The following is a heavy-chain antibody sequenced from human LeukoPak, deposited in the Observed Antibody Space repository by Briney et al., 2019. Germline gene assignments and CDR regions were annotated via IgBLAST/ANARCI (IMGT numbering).Heavy chain of an antibody. CDR1: GYTFNTYA. Sequence: ASVTVSFKASGYTFNTYAIHWVRQAPGQRLEWMGWIDTSNGNTKYSQKLQGRVTMTTDTSASTAYMDLSSLRSEDTARYYCARGTNFGDYSVGDAFDIWGQGTMVTVSS. CDR2: IDTSNGNT. D-gene: IGHD4-17*01. J-gene: IGHJ3*02. CDR3: ARGTNFGDYSVGDAFDI. V-gene: IGHV1-3*04.